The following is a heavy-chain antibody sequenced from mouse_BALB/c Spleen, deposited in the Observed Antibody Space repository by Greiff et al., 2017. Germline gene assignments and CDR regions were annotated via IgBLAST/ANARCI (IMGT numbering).Heavy chain of an antibody. CDR3: ARDPYGNFYAMDY. Sequence: EVHLVESGGGLVQPGGSRKLSCAASGFTFSSFGMHWVRQAPEKGLEWVAYISSGSSTIYYADTVKGRFTISRDNPKNTLFLQMTSLRSEDTAMYYCARDPYGNFYAMDYWGQGTSVTVSS. J-gene: IGHJ4*01. CDR1: GFTFSSFG. D-gene: IGHD2-1*01. V-gene: IGHV5-17*02. CDR2: ISSGSSTI.